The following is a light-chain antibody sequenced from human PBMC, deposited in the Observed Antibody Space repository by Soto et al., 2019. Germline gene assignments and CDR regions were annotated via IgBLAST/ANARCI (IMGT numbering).Light chain of an antibody. CDR3: QQYGSSPYT. V-gene: IGKV3-20*01. Sequence: EIVLTQSTGTLSLSPGERATLSCRASQSVSSSYFAWYQQKPGQAPRLIIYGASSRATGIPDRFSGSGSGTVFTLTISKLEPEDFAVYYCQQYGSSPYTFGQGTKLEIK. J-gene: IGKJ2*01. CDR2: GAS. CDR1: QSVSSSY.